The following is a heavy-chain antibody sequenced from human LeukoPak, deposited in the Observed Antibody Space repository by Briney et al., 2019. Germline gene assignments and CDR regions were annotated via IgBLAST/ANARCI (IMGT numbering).Heavy chain of an antibody. CDR1: GGSNSSSGYY. D-gene: IGHD1-26*01. J-gene: IGHJ4*02. Sequence: SETLSLTCTVSGGSNSSSGYYWSWLRQHPGKGLEWISYIYYSGTTYYNPSLKSRVTISVDTSKNQFSLKLSSVTAADTAVYYCARQGSGNYLSPVNYWGQGTLVTVSS. V-gene: IGHV4-39*01. CDR2: IYYSGTT. CDR3: ARQGSGNYLSPVNY.